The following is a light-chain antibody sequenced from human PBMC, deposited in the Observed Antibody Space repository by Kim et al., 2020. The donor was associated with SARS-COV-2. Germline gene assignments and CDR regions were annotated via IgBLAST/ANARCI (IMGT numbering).Light chain of an antibody. CDR3: QAWDSSTHNYV. CDR1: KLGDKY. CDR2: QGN. V-gene: IGLV3-1*01. Sequence: SYELTQPPSVSVSPGQTASITCSGYKLGDKYVSWYQQKPGQSPVVVIYQGNQRPSGIPERFSGSNSGNTATLTISGTQAMDEADYYCQAWDSSTHNYVFG. J-gene: IGLJ1*01.